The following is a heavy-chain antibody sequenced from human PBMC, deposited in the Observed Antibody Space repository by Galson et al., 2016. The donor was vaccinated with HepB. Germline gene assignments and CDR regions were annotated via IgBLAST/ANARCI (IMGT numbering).Heavy chain of an antibody. V-gene: IGHV3-53*01. CDR2: IYSGGDT. CDR3: AGGPMRRG. CDR1: GFTFSDYY. J-gene: IGHJ4*02. D-gene: IGHD3-16*01. Sequence: SLRLSCAASGFTFSDYYMSWVRQAPGKGLQWVSLIYSGGDTDYADSVKGRFTISRDSSKNTVYLQMNSLRDEDTAVYYCAGGPMRRGWGQGTLVTVSS.